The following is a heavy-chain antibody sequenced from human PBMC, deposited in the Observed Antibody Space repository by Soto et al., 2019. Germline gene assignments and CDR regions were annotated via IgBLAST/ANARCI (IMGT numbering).Heavy chain of an antibody. Sequence: QITLKESGPTLVKPTQTLTLTCTFSGFSLSTSGVGVGWIRQPPGKALEWLALIYWNDDKRYSPSLKSRLTITKDTSKNQVVLTMTNMDPVNTATYYCAQRYSDSSGWYSFDYWGQGTLVTVSS. CDR1: GFSLSTSGVG. D-gene: IGHD6-19*01. CDR2: IYWNDDK. V-gene: IGHV2-5*01. CDR3: AQRYSDSSGWYSFDY. J-gene: IGHJ4*02.